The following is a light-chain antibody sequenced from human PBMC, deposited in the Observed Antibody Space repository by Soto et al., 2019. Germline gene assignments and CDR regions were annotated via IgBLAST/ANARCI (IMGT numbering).Light chain of an antibody. CDR3: QHVSDWPPFT. CDR2: DAS. CDR1: QGVNSN. Sequence: EIVLTQSPASLSLSPGERATLSCRASQGVNSNLAWYQHKPGQAPRLLIYDASNRATGIPARFSGSGSGTDFTLTVSSLEPEDFAVYYCQHVSDWPPFTFGQGTRLE. V-gene: IGKV3-11*01. J-gene: IGKJ5*01.